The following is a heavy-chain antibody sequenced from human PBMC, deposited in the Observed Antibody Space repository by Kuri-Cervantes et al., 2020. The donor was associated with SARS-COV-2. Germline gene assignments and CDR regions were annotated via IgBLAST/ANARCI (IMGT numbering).Heavy chain of an antibody. Sequence: SETLSLTCTVSGGSISSYYWSWIRQPPGKGLEWIGEINHSGSTNYNPSLKSRVTISVDTSKNQSSLKLSSVTAADTAVYYCARLIGYSGYDYSFGYFDYWGQGTLVTVSS. CDR2: INHSGST. V-gene: IGHV4-34*01. J-gene: IGHJ4*02. CDR3: ARLIGYSGYDYSFGYFDY. CDR1: GGSISSYY. D-gene: IGHD5-12*01.